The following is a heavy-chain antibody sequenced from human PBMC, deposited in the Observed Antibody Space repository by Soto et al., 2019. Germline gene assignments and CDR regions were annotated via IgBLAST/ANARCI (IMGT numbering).Heavy chain of an antibody. CDR3: ARSIAAAGTGPYFDY. CDR2: INHSGST. V-gene: IGHV4-34*01. CDR1: GGSFSGYY. Sequence: QVQLQQWGAVLLKPSETLSLTCAVYGGSFSGYYWSLILQPPGKGLEWIGEINHSGSTNYNPSLKSRVTISVDTSKNQFSLKLSSVTAADTAVYYCARSIAAAGTGPYFDYWGQGTLVTVSS. D-gene: IGHD6-13*01. J-gene: IGHJ4*02.